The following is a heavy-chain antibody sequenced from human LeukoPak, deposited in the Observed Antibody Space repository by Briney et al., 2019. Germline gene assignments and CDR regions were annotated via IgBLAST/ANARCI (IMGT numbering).Heavy chain of an antibody. Sequence: GESLNISCMGPGYSFTSYWIGWVRQMPGKGLEWMGIIHPGDSDTRYSPSFQGQVTISVDKSISTAYLQWSSLKASDTAMYYCAGLPHRYFDFWGQGTLVTVSS. D-gene: IGHD1-14*01. J-gene: IGHJ4*02. V-gene: IGHV5-51*01. CDR3: AGLPHRYFDF. CDR1: GYSFTSYW. CDR2: IHPGDSDT.